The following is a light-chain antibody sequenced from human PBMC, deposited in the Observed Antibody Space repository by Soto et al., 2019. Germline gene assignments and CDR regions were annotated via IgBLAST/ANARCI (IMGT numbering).Light chain of an antibody. CDR1: SSDVGAYNH. Sequence: QSALTQPASVSGSPGQSITISCTGTSSDVGAYNHVAWYQQHPGKAPKFMIYEVSNRPSGVSNRFSGSKSGNTASLTVSGLQAEDEADYYCSSFAGTNNFVLFGGGTKLTVL. J-gene: IGLJ2*01. V-gene: IGLV2-14*01. CDR2: EVS. CDR3: SSFAGTNNFVL.